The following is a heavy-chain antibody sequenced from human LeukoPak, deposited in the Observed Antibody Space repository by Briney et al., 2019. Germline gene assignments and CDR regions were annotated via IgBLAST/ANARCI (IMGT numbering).Heavy chain of an antibody. V-gene: IGHV1-18*01. CDR2: ISAYNGNT. Sequence: ASVKVSCKASGYTFSSYSISWVRQAPGQGLEWMGWISAYNGNTIYAQKVKGRVTMTTDTSTSTAYMELRSLRSDDTAVYYCARDRLRRGIYYGMDVWGQGTTVTVSS. J-gene: IGHJ6*02. CDR1: GYTFSSYS. CDR3: ARDRLRRGIYYGMDV.